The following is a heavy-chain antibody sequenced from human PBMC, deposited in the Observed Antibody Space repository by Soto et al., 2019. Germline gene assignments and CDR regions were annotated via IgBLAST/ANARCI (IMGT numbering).Heavy chain of an antibody. CDR3: ARGVSAGVDY. V-gene: IGHV1-8*01. Sequence: ASVKVSCKASGYSFTSLDINWVRQTAGQGLEWMGWMQPSTGRTGYAQKFQGRVTMTRDTSINTAYMELTTLTSADTASYYCARGVSAGVDYWGQGTLVTVSS. CDR1: GYSFTSLD. D-gene: IGHD1-26*01. CDR2: MQPSTGRT. J-gene: IGHJ4*02.